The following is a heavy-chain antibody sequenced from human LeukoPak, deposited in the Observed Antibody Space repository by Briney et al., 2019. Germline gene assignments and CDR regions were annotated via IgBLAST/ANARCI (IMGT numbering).Heavy chain of an antibody. D-gene: IGHD7-27*01. CDR1: GVVFSDFY. J-gene: IGHJ4*02. Sequence: GGSLRLSCSASGVVFSDFYMSWIRQTPGKGLEWISYISGSGGDIYYGDSVKGRFTISRDNSKNSLYLQMNSLRAEDTALYYCARAWGSADYWGQGTLVTVSS. CDR3: ARAWGSADY. CDR2: ISGSGGDI. V-gene: IGHV3-11*01.